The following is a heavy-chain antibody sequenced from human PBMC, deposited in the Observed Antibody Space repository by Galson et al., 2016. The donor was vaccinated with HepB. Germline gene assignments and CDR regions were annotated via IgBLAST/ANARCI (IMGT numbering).Heavy chain of an antibody. J-gene: IGHJ4*02. V-gene: IGHV5-51*03. CDR3: ARASRITGNFDF. CDR1: GYRFTSFW. CDR2: IYPSDSHT. Sequence: QSGAEVKKPGESLTISCEGSGYRFTSFWVGWVRQMPGKGLEWMGLIYPSDSHTTYSPSFQGQVTISADKSINTAYLQWASLKASDTATYYCARASRITGNFDFWGQGTLVTVSS. D-gene: IGHD1-20*01.